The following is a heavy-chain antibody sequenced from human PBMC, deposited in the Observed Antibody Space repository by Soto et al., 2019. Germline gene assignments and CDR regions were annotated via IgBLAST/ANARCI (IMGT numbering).Heavy chain of an antibody. CDR2: IHRDEIEK. V-gene: IGHV3-7*01. CDR3: AGGNALDV. CDR1: TFPFSTYW. J-gene: IGHJ6*02. Sequence: GGSLRLSCAPSTFPFSTYWMTCVRQAPGKGLEWVANIHRDEIEKYYMDSVKGRFTISRDNAKNSLYLQMTSLRAEDTAVYYCAGGNALDVWGQGTTVTVSS.